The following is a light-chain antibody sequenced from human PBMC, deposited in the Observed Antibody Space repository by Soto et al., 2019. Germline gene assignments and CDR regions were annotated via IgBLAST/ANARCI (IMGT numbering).Light chain of an antibody. CDR2: AAY. Sequence: IQLTQSPSSLSSSVGDRVTITCRASQGISRYLAWYQQKPGTAPKLLIYAAYTLQTGVPSRFSGSGSGTDFTLTISSLQPEDFATYYCQQLNSYPLTFGGGTKVDIK. CDR1: QGISRY. J-gene: IGKJ4*01. V-gene: IGKV1-9*01. CDR3: QQLNSYPLT.